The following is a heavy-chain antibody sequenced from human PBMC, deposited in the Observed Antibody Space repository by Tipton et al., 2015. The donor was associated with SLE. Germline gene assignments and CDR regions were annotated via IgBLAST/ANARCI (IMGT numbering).Heavy chain of an antibody. V-gene: IGHV3-30*04. J-gene: IGHJ6*02. CDR2: ISYDVSNT. D-gene: IGHD5-18*01. Sequence: SLRLSCAASGFIFSSYEMHWVRQAPGKGLEWVTAISYDVSNTYYADSVKGRFTISRDNSKNTLFLQMNSLRPEDTAVYYCARWIPLTGINVWGQGATVTVSS. CDR3: ARWIPLTGINV. CDR1: GFIFSSYE.